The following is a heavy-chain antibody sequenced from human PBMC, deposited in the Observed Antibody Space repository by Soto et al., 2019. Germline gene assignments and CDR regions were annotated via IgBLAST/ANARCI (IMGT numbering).Heavy chain of an antibody. CDR3: TTDPVTMIVVVPSSG. D-gene: IGHD3-22*01. J-gene: IGHJ4*02. CDR2: IKRKTDGGTT. Sequence: GGSLRLSCVASGFTFSNAWMSWVRQAPGKGLEWIGRIKRKTDGGTTDYAAPVTGRFTISRDDSKNRLYLQMNSLKTEDTAVYYCTTDPVTMIVVVPSSGWGQGTLVTVSS. V-gene: IGHV3-15*01. CDR1: GFTFSNAW.